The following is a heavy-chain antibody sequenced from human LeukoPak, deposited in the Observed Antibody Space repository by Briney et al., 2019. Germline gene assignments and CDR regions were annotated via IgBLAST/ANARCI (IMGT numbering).Heavy chain of an antibody. CDR1: GFTFSTYW. CDR3: ARGDRFCSGGSCYPLDY. CDR2: IKQDGSEQ. Sequence: GGSLRLSCAASGFTFSTYWMTWVRQAPGKGLEWVANIKQDGSEQYYVDSVKGRFTISRDNSKNTMYLQMNSLRVEDTAVYFCARGDRFCSGGSCYPLDYWGQGTLVTVSS. V-gene: IGHV3-7*02. D-gene: IGHD2-15*01. J-gene: IGHJ4*02.